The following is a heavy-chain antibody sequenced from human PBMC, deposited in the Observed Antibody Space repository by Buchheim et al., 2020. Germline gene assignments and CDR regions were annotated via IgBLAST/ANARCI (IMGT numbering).Heavy chain of an antibody. Sequence: EVQLLESGGGLVQPGGSLRLSCAASGLTFSSSAMNWVRQAPGKGLEWVSSISGGGDCTYYADSVMGRFTISRDNSESTLFLQMNSLRAEDTAVYYCTKKLLSGSYPFDNWGQGTL. CDR2: ISGGGDCT. CDR3: TKKLLSGSYPFDN. J-gene: IGHJ4*02. CDR1: GLTFSSSA. D-gene: IGHD3-22*01. V-gene: IGHV3-23*01.